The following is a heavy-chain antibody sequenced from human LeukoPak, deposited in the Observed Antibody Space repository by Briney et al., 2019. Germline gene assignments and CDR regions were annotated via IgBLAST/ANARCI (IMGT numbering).Heavy chain of an antibody. CDR1: GYTFTGYY. J-gene: IGHJ3*02. CDR2: INPNSGGT. CDR3: ARRFRYSSGWGAFDI. D-gene: IGHD6-19*01. Sequence: ASVKVSCKASGYTFTGYYMHWVRQAPGQGLEWMGWINPNSGGTNYAQKFQGWVTMTRDTSISTAYMELSRLRSDDTAVYYCARRFRYSSGWGAFDIWGQGTMVTVSS. V-gene: IGHV1-2*04.